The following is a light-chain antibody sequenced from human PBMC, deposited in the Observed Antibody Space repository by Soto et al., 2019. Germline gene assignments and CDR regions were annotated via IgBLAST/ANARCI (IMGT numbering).Light chain of an antibody. CDR3: SSFTSSGTGV. Sequence: QSVLTQPASVSGSPGQSLTISCTGTSSDVGGYNYVSWYQHHPGKAPKVMIYEVTNRPSGVSNRFSGSKSGNTASLTISGLQAEDEADYYCSSFTSSGTGVFGGGTKLTVL. V-gene: IGLV2-14*01. CDR1: SSDVGGYNY. CDR2: EVT. J-gene: IGLJ2*01.